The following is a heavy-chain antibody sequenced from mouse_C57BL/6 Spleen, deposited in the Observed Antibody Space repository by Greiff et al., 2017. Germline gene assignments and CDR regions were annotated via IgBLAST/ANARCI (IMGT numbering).Heavy chain of an antibody. Sequence: QVHVKQSGAELVRPGASVTLSCTASGYTFTDYEMHWVKQTPVHGLEWIGAIDPETGGTAYNQKFKGKAILTADNSSSTAYMELRSLTSEDSAVYYCTRLFTTVVEGAWFAYWGQGTLVTVSA. CDR3: TRLFTTVVEGAWFAY. J-gene: IGHJ3*01. D-gene: IGHD1-1*01. V-gene: IGHV1-15*01. CDR2: IDPETGGT. CDR1: GYTFTDYE.